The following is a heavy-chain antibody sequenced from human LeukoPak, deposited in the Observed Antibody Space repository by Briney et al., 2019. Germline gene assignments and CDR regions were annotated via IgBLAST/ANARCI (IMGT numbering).Heavy chain of an antibody. D-gene: IGHD3-16*01. CDR3: ARFSYYDASRPPF. Sequence: SETLSLTCTVSGGYISTSNYYWGWIRQSPGKGLEWIGNIYYSGSTYYNPSLKSRVSLSIDTSMNQFSLKVNSLTVADTAVYYCARFSYYDASRPPFWGQGTLVAVSS. J-gene: IGHJ4*02. CDR2: IYYSGST. V-gene: IGHV4-39*01. CDR1: GGYISTSNYY.